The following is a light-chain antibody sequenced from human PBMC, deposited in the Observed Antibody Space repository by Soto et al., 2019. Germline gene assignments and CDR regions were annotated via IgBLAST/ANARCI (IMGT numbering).Light chain of an antibody. CDR2: EVS. CDR1: SSNVGSFNL. V-gene: IGLV2-23*02. CDR3: CSYEGSSTLV. J-gene: IGLJ2*01. Sequence: QSVLTQPASVSGSPGQSITISCTGTSSNVGSFNLVSWYQHHPRKAPKLMIYEVSNRTATVSNRFSGSKSGNTSSLTISGLQDEDEADYYFCSYEGSSTLVFGGGTKVTVL.